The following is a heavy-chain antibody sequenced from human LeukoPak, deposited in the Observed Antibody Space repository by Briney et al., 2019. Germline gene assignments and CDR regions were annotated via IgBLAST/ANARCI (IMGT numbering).Heavy chain of an antibody. CDR2: IYTSGST. V-gene: IGHV4-4*07. J-gene: IGHJ6*02. D-gene: IGHD3-22*01. Sequence: SETLSLTCTVSGGSISSYYWSWIRQPAGKGLEWIGRIYTSGSTNYNPSLKSRVTMSVDTSKNQFSLKLSSVTAADTAVYYCARMWGDYYDSSGYYYVPYYYGMDVWGQGTTVTVSS. CDR1: GGSISSYY. CDR3: ARMWGDYYDSSGYYYVPYYYGMDV.